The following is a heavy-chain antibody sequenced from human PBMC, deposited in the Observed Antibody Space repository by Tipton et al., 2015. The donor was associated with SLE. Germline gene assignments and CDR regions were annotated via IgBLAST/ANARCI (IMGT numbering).Heavy chain of an antibody. CDR1: GGSISSSSYY. V-gene: IGHV4-39*01. J-gene: IGHJ3*02. CDR2: IYYSGST. D-gene: IGHD1-26*01. Sequence: TLSLTCTVSGGSISSSSYYWGWVRQPPGKGLEWIGSIYYSGSTYYNPSLKSRVTISVDTSKNQFSLKLSSVTAADTAVYYCARSYNGIEGGAFDIWGQGTMVTVSS. CDR3: ARSYNGIEGGAFDI.